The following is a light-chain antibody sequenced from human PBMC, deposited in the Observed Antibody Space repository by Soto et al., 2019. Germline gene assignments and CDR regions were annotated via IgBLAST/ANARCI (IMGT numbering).Light chain of an antibody. CDR2: DVS. Sequence: QSALTQPASVSGSPGQSITISCTGTSSDVVGYNYVSWYQQYPGKAPKLMIYDVSNRPSGVSNRFTGSKSGNTASLTISGLQAEDEGDYYCSSYTSSSTPGVLFGGGTKLTVL. J-gene: IGLJ2*01. CDR3: SSYTSSSTPGVL. CDR1: SSDVVGYNY. V-gene: IGLV2-14*01.